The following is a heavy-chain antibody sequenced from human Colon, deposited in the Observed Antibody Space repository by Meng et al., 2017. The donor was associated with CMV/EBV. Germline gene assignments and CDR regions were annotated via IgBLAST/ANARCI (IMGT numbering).Heavy chain of an antibody. V-gene: IGHV3-72*01. Sequence: GGSLRLSCAGSGFIFNDHYIDWVRQAPGKGLEWVGRAGNKASRYTTEYAASVTGRFTFSRGDSENSLYLQMNSLKTEDTAVYYCARAYYDFWSGPHDAFDIWGQGTMVTVSS. J-gene: IGHJ3*02. CDR2: AGNKASRYTT. D-gene: IGHD3-3*01. CDR3: ARAYYDFWSGPHDAFDI. CDR1: GFIFNDHY.